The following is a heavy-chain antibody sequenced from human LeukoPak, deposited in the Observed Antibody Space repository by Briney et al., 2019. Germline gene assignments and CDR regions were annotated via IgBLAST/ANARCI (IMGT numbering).Heavy chain of an antibody. Sequence: ASVKVSCKASGYTFTSYDINWVRQATGQGLEWMGWMNPNSGNTAYAQKVQGRVTMTTDTSTSTAYMELRSLRSDDTAVYFCARDLARGYSYGYNAFDIWGQGTMVTVSS. CDR1: GYTFTSYD. J-gene: IGHJ3*02. CDR3: ARDLARGYSYGYNAFDI. D-gene: IGHD5-18*01. CDR2: MNPNSGNT. V-gene: IGHV1-8*01.